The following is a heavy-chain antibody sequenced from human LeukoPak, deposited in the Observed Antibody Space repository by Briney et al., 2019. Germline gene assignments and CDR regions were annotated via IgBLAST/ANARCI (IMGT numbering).Heavy chain of an antibody. Sequence: PGGSLRLSCAASGFTFSSFEMNWVRQAPGKGLEWVSYISSNDGTTYYADSVKGRFTISRDNAKNSLYLQMNSLRAEDTAVYYCAKDLSSAYAAAGTNWFDPWGQGTLVTVSS. CDR2: ISSNDGTT. CDR3: AKDLSSAYAAAGTNWFDP. J-gene: IGHJ5*02. D-gene: IGHD6-13*01. V-gene: IGHV3-48*03. CDR1: GFTFSSFE.